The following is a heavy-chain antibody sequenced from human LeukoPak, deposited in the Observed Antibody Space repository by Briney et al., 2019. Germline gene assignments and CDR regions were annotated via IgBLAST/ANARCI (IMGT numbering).Heavy chain of an antibody. Sequence: GGSLRLSCAASGFTFSSYSMNWVRQAPGKGLEWVSSITGSSSYIYYADSVQGRFIISRDNAKNSLYLQMNSLRAEDTAVYYCARGLATVNYYYYYGMDVWGQGTTVTVSS. CDR1: GFTFSSYS. V-gene: IGHV3-21*01. J-gene: IGHJ6*01. CDR2: ITGSSSYI. D-gene: IGHD4-17*01. CDR3: ARGLATVNYYYYYGMDV.